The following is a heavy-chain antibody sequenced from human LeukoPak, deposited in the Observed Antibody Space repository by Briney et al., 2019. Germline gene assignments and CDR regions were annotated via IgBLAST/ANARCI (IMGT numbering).Heavy chain of an antibody. CDR3: ARSRDYQLIPSYGMDV. CDR1: GFTFSHYS. CDR2: ISSTSSYI. V-gene: IGHV3-21*01. Sequence: KAGGSLRLSCAASGFTFSHYSMNWVRQAPGKGLEWVSSISSTSSYIYYADSVKGRFTISRDNAKNSLYLQMNSLRAEDTAVYYCARSRDYQLIPSYGMDVWGQGTTVTVSS. J-gene: IGHJ6*01. D-gene: IGHD2-2*01.